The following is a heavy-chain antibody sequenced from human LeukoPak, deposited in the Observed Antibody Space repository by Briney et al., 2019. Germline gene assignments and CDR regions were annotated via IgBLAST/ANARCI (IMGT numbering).Heavy chain of an antibody. J-gene: IGHJ4*02. CDR1: CGSISHNNYY. CDR2: IYYSGSP. D-gene: IGHD1-1*01. Sequence: QVQESGSGLVKPSETLSLTCTVSCGSISHNNYYSAWIRQPPGKGLAGLGSIYYSGSPYYNPSLKSRVTISVDTSKNQFSLRLSSVTAADTAVYYCATWRTAKTGFDYWGQGTLVTVSS. CDR3: ATWRTAKTGFDY. V-gene: IGHV4-39*01.